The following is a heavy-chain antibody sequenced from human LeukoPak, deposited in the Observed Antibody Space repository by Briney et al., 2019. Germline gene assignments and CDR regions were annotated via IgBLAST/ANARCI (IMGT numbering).Heavy chain of an antibody. D-gene: IGHD3-16*01. CDR2: IYYSGST. CDR1: GGSISSSSYY. J-gene: IGHJ6*02. V-gene: IGHV4-61*01. CDR3: ARDIGGLGSYGYYYYYGMDV. Sequence: SETLSLTCTVSGGSISSSSYYWSWIRQPPGKGLEWIGYIYYSGSTNYNPSLKSRVTISVDTSKNQFSLKLSSVTAADTAVYYCARDIGGLGSYGYYYYYGMDVWGQGTTVTVSS.